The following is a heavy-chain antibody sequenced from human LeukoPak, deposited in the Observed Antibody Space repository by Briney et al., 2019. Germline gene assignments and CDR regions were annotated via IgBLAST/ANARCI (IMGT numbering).Heavy chain of an antibody. J-gene: IGHJ6*02. Sequence: SETLSLTCAVSGGSFSGYYWYWIRQPPGKGLEWIGEINHGESTNYNPSLKSRATLSVDTSKNQFSLKLTSVTAADTAVYYCTKGRTYYYDTSGYYPSIYYGMDVWGQGTTVIVSS. V-gene: IGHV4-34*01. CDR1: GGSFSGYY. CDR2: INHGEST. D-gene: IGHD3-22*01. CDR3: TKGRTYYYDTSGYYPSIYYGMDV.